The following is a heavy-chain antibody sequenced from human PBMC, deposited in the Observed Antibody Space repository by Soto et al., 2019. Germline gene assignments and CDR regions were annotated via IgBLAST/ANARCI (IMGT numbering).Heavy chain of an antibody. D-gene: IGHD3-10*01. CDR2: IRSKANSYAT. Sequence: PGGSLRLSCAASGFTFSGSAMHWVRQASGKGLEWVGRIRSKANSYATAYAASVKGRFTISRDDSKNTAYLQMNSLRAEDTAVYYCAKDFGGNLNGPFDYWGQGTLVTVSS. CDR1: GFTFSGSA. J-gene: IGHJ4*02. CDR3: AKDFGGNLNGPFDY. V-gene: IGHV3-73*01.